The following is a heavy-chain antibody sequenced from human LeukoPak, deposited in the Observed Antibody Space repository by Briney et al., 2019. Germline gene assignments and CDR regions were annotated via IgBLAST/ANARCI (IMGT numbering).Heavy chain of an antibody. D-gene: IGHD2-2*01. V-gene: IGHV3-64D*06. CDR3: VKRASYCSSTSCHNWFDP. CDR2: ISSNGGST. Sequence: PGGSLRLSCSASGFTFNSYAMHWVRQAPGKGLEYVSAISSNGGSTYYADSVKGRFTISRDNSKNTLYLQMSSLRAEYTAVYYCVKRASYCSSTSCHNWFDPWGQGTLVTVSS. J-gene: IGHJ5*02. CDR1: GFTFNSYA.